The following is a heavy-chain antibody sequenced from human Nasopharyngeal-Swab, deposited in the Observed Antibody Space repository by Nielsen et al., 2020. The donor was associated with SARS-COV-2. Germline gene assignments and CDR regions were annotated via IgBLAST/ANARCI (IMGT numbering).Heavy chain of an antibody. Sequence: SGPTLVKPTQTCTLTCTFSGFSLSTSGMCVSWIRQPPGKALEWLALMDWDDDKYYSTSLKTRLTISKDTSENQVVLTMTNMDPVDTATYYCARILRTGTSNYYYGMDVWGQGTTVTVSS. CDR2: MDWDDDK. J-gene: IGHJ6*02. V-gene: IGHV2-70*01. CDR3: ARILRTGTSNYYYGMDV. CDR1: GFSLSTSGMC. D-gene: IGHD1-1*01.